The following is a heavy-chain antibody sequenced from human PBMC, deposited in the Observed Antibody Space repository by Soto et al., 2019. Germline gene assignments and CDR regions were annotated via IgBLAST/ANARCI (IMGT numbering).Heavy chain of an antibody. CDR2: ISWNSVAI. CDR3: AASIAVAGTHYYYYYGMDV. V-gene: IGHV3-9*01. Sequence: EVQLVESGGGLVQPGRSLRLSCAASGFTFDDYALHWVRQVPGKGLEWVSGISWNSVAIHYADSVKGRFTISRDNAKNSLYLQMNSLRAEDTAVYYCAASIAVAGTHYYYYYGMDVWGQGTTVTVSS. D-gene: IGHD6-19*01. J-gene: IGHJ6*02. CDR1: GFTFDDYA.